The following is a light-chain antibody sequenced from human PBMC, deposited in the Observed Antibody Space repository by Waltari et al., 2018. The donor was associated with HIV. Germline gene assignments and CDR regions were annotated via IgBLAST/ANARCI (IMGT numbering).Light chain of an antibody. Sequence: IVMTQSSSTLSVSPGERATLSCTSSQSVSSNLAWYQQKPGQAPRRLIYGASTRATGIPARFSGSGSGTEFTLTISSLQSEDFAVYYCQQYNNWPPLMYTFGQGTKLEIK. CDR1: QSVSSN. V-gene: IGKV3-15*01. CDR3: QQYNNWPPLMYT. CDR2: GAS. J-gene: IGKJ2*01.